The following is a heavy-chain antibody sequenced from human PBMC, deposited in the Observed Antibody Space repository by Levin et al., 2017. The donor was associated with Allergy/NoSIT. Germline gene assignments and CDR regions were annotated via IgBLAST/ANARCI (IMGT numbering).Heavy chain of an antibody. CDR1: GFSLNTNGVG. V-gene: IGHV2-5*02. J-gene: IGHJ4*02. D-gene: IGHD6-13*01. Sequence: GSGPTLVKPTQALTLTCTFSGFSLNTNGVGVGWIRQPPGKALEWLALIYWDDDKRYSPSLKSRLTITKDTSKNQVVLTMTNVDPVDTATYYCATYRSSWYYWGQGTLVTVSS. CDR2: IYWDDDK. CDR3: ATYRSSWYY.